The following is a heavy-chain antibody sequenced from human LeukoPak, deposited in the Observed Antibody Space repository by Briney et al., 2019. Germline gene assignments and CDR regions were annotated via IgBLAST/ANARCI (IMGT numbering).Heavy chain of an antibody. J-gene: IGHJ4*02. V-gene: IGHV3-23*01. CDR2: ISSSGDNT. Sequence: GGSLRLSCAASGFVFSTYAMGWVRQAPGKGLEWVSAISSSGDNTYYADSVKGQFTISRDNSKNTLDLQMNSLRAEDTAMYHCAKVKALDAVASYCDYWGQGTLVTVSS. CDR1: GFVFSTYA. CDR3: AKVKALDAVASYCDY. D-gene: IGHD1-1*01.